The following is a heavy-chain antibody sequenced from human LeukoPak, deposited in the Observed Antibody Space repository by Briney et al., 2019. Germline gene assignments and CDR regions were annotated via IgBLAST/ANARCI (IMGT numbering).Heavy chain of an antibody. Sequence: PSETLSLTCTVSGGSISSGGYYWSWIRQHPGKGLEWIGYIYYSGSTYYNPSLKSRVTISVDTSKNQFSLKLSSATAADTAVYYCARAPPGQWELLNYWGQGTLVTVSS. CDR3: ARAPPGQWELLNY. V-gene: IGHV4-31*03. CDR1: GGSISSGGYY. J-gene: IGHJ4*02. D-gene: IGHD1-26*01. CDR2: IYYSGST.